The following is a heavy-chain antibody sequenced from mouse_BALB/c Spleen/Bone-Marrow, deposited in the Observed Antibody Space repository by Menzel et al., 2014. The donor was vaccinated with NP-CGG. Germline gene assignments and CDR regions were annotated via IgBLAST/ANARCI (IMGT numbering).Heavy chain of an antibody. Sequence: VQLQQSGAELVKPGASVKLSCKASGYTFTSYWMHWVKLRPGQGFEWIGEINPSNGGINYNEKFKRKATLTVDKSSYTAYMQLSSLTSEDSAVYYCTTSTMITTDVMDYWGQGTSVTVSS. D-gene: IGHD2-4*01. CDR2: INPSNGGI. J-gene: IGHJ4*01. CDR1: GYTFTSYW. CDR3: TTSTMITTDVMDY. V-gene: IGHV1S16*01.